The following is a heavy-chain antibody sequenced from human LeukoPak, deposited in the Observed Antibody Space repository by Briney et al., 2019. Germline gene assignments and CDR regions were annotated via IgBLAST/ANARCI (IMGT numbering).Heavy chain of an antibody. CDR2: INHSGST. CDR3: ARPRDTAMDPDAFDI. Sequence: KASETLSLTCAVYGGSFSGYYWSWIRQPPGKGLEWIGEINHSGSTNYNPSLKSRVTISVDTSKNQFSLKLSSVTAADTAVYYCARPRDTAMDPDAFDIWGQGTMVTVSS. V-gene: IGHV4-34*01. D-gene: IGHD5-18*01. J-gene: IGHJ3*02. CDR1: GGSFSGYY.